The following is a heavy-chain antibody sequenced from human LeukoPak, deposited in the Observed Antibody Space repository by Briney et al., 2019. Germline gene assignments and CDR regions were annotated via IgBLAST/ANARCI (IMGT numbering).Heavy chain of an antibody. D-gene: IGHD2-2*01. V-gene: IGHV1-69*13. Sequence: ASVKVSCKASGGTFSRYAISWVRQAPGQGLEWMGGIIPIFGTANYAQKFQGRVTITADESTSTAYMELSSLRSEDTAVYYCARGRDCSSTSCLRTFDIWGQGTMVTVSS. J-gene: IGHJ3*02. CDR2: IIPIFGTA. CDR3: ARGRDCSSTSCLRTFDI. CDR1: GGTFSRYA.